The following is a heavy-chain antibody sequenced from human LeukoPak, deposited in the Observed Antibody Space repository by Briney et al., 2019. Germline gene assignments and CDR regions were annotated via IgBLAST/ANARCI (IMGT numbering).Heavy chain of an antibody. V-gene: IGHV3-53*01. D-gene: IGHD6-19*01. J-gene: IGHJ4*02. Sequence: GGSLRLSCAASGFTVSSNYMSWVRQAPGKGLEWVSVICSGGSTYYADSVKGRFTISRDNSKNTLYLQMNSLRAEDTAVYYCARGSRSSGWFDYWGQGTLVTVSS. CDR1: GFTVSSNY. CDR3: ARGSRSSGWFDY. CDR2: ICSGGST.